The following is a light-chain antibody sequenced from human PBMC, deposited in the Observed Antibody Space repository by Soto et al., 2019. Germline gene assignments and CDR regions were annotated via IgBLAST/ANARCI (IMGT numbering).Light chain of an antibody. J-gene: IGKJ4*01. CDR3: KSYNNWPIN. CDR1: QNISNY. V-gene: IGKV3-15*01. CDR2: DKS. Sequence: IVLTQSPSTLSLSPGERATLSCMASQNISNYLAWYQHKPGQTPRLLIYDKSARATGVPARFSGSRSGQEFTLTIKSMQYEDFAIYYCKSYNNWPINFGGGTKVDIK.